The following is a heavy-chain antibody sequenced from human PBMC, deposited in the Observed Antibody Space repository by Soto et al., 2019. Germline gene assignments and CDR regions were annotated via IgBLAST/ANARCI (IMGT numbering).Heavy chain of an antibody. J-gene: IGHJ4*02. CDR2: INHSGST. CDR1: GGSFRGYY. Sequence: PAGTLRLTCAVYGGSFRGYYWPGVAQPPGKGLEWIEEINHSGSTNYNPYLKSRVTISVATSKNQFSLRLSSATATATAVYYCVRACIAARPSDYWGQGTLVTVSS. V-gene: IGHV4-34*01. CDR3: VRACIAARPSDY. D-gene: IGHD6-6*01.